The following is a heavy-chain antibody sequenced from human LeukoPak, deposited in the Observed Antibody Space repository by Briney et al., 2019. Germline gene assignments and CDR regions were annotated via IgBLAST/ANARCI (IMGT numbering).Heavy chain of an antibody. J-gene: IGHJ5*02. CDR1: GYTFTSYY. CDR2: INPSGGST. CDR3: ARVDTYYYDSSGYYSA. D-gene: IGHD3-22*01. V-gene: IGHV1-46*01. Sequence: ASVKVSCKASGYTFTSYYMHWVRQAPGQGLEWMGLINPSGGSTSYAQKFQGRVTITADESTSTAYMELSSLRSEDTAVYYCARVDTYYYDSSGYYSAWGQGTLVTVSS.